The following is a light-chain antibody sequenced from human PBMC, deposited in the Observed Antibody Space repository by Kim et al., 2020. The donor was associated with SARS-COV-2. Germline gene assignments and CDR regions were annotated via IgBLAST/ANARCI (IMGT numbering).Light chain of an antibody. Sequence: QSALTQPASVSGSPGQSVTISCTGTNRDVGTYNLVSWYQQHPGKAPKLMIYEINERPSGVSDRFSGSKSGSTASLTISGLQTEDEADYYCSSYAGYGLGVFGGGTKLTVL. J-gene: IGLJ3*02. V-gene: IGLV2-23*02. CDR1: NRDVGTYNL. CDR3: SSYAGYGLGV. CDR2: EIN.